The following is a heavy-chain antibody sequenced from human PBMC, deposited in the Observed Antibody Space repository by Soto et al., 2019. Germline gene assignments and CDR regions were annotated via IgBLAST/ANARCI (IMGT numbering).Heavy chain of an antibody. J-gene: IGHJ4*02. Sequence: EVQLVESGGGLVKPGGSLRLSCAASGFTFSSYSMNWVRQAPGKGLEWVSSISSTSNYKYYADSVKGRFTISRDNAKNSLYLQMNSLRAEDTAVYYCARDQPQTYYSDSSGPVDYWGQGTLVTVSS. D-gene: IGHD3-22*01. CDR2: ISSTSNYK. CDR3: ARDQPQTYYSDSSGPVDY. CDR1: GFTFSSYS. V-gene: IGHV3-21*02.